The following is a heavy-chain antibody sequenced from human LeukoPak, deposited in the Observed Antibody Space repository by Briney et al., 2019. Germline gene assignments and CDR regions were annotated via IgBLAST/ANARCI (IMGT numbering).Heavy chain of an antibody. Sequence: GASMKVSCRASGYTFNTYGINWVRQAPGHGLEWMGWINTGNGNRNYAQKFQDRVTMTRDTSTSTAYMELRSLTSDDTAVYYCARKGCIGDCYMLDYWGQGAQVIVSS. J-gene: IGHJ4*02. CDR2: INTGNGNR. V-gene: IGHV1-18*01. CDR1: GYTFNTYG. CDR3: ARKGCIGDCYMLDY. D-gene: IGHD2-21*02.